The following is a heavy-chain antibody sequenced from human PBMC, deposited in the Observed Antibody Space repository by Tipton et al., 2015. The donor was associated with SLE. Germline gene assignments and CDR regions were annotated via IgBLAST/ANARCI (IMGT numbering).Heavy chain of an antibody. J-gene: IGHJ4*02. D-gene: IGHD1-14*01. Sequence: LRLSCTVSGASISSGSYFWGWIRQSAGEGLEWLGRIRTDGLTHYNPSLNSRLTISLDTSKNQFSLRLFSVTAADTAVYYCARNPGYRGRGTLVTVSS. CDR1: GASISSGSYF. CDR3: ARNPGY. V-gene: IGHV4-61*02. CDR2: IRTDGLT.